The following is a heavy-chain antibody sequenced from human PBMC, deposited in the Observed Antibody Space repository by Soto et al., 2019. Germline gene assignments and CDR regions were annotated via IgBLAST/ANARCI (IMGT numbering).Heavy chain of an antibody. D-gene: IGHD2-15*01. CDR3: ARESRYGSGCSCYFLPGIDY. J-gene: IGHJ4*02. CDR1: GGTFSSYA. Sequence: QVQLVQSGAEVKKPGSSVKVSCKASGGTFSSYAISLVRQAPGQGLEWMGVLIPIFGTANYAQKFQGRVTITADESTSTADMELSSLRSEATAVYYCARESRYGSGCSCYFLPGIDYWGQGTLVTVSS. V-gene: IGHV1-69*12. CDR2: LIPIFGTA.